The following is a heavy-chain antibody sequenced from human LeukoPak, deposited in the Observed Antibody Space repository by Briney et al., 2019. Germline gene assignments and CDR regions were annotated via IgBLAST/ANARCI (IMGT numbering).Heavy chain of an antibody. CDR2: INPNSGGT. CDR3: APTVADAGGNDAFDI. V-gene: IGHV1-2*02. CDR1: AYTLTCYC. J-gene: IGHJ3*02. Sequence: ASVKVSCKASAYTLTCYCMHWVRQAPGQGLEWMGWINPNSGGTNYAQKFQGRVTMTRDTSISTAYMELSRLRSDDTAVYYCAPTVADAGGNDAFDIWGQGTMVTVSS. D-gene: IGHD4-11*01.